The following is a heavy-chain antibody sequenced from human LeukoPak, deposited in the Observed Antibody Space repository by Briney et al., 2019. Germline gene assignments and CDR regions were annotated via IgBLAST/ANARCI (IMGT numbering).Heavy chain of an antibody. D-gene: IGHD3-3*01. CDR2: VNSDGSTT. J-gene: IGHJ4*02. Sequence: GGSLRLSCAASGFTVSSNYMSWVRQAPGKGLVWVSRVNSDGSTTTYADSVKGRFTISRDNAKNTLYLQMNSLRAEDTAVYYCARVDHYDFWSGYSYYFDYWGQGTLVIVSS. CDR1: GFTVSSNY. CDR3: ARVDHYDFWSGYSYYFDY. V-gene: IGHV3-74*01.